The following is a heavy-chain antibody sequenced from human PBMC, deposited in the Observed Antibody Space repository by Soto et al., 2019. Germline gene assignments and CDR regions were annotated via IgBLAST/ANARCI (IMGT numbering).Heavy chain of an antibody. V-gene: IGHV1-3*01. CDR2: INAGNGNT. CDR1: GYTFTSYA. J-gene: IGHJ6*02. CDR3: ARDHPVRYRDYYYGMDV. D-gene: IGHD2-2*02. Sequence: GASVKVSCKASGYTFTSYAMHWVRQAPGQRLEWMGWINAGNGNTKYSQKFQGRVTITRDTSASTAYMELSSLRSEDTAVYYCARDHPVRYRDYYYGMDVWGQGTTVTVSS.